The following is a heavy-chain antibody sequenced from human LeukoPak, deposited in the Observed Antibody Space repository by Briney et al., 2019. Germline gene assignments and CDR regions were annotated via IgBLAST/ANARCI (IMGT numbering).Heavy chain of an antibody. Sequence: SGGSLRLSCAASGFTFSSYAMSWVRQAPGKGLGWVSAISGSGGSTYYADSVKGRFTISRDNSKNTLYLQMNSLRAEDTAVYYCAKLSHEANRPTFDYWGQGTLVTVSS. CDR1: GFTFSSYA. J-gene: IGHJ4*02. D-gene: IGHD1-14*01. CDR2: ISGSGGST. V-gene: IGHV3-23*01. CDR3: AKLSHEANRPTFDY.